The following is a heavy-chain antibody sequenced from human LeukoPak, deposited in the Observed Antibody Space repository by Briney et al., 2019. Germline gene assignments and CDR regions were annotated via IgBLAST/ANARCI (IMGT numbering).Heavy chain of an antibody. Sequence: GGSLRLSCAASGFTVSSNYMSWVRQAPGKGLERVSVIYSGGSTYYADSVKGRFTISRDNSKNTLYLQMNSLRAENTAVYYCARDKGNTVTTNWYFDLWGRDTLVTVSS. J-gene: IGHJ2*01. V-gene: IGHV3-53*01. CDR2: IYSGGST. D-gene: IGHD4-17*01. CDR1: GFTVSSNY. CDR3: ARDKGNTVTTNWYFDL.